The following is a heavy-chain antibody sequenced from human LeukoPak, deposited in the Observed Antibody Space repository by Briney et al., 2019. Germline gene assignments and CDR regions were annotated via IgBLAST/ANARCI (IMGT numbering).Heavy chain of an antibody. CDR3: ATEGSESDFDI. V-gene: IGHV3-30*02. CDR1: GFTFSRYG. Sequence: GGSLRLSCATSGFTFSRYGMHWVRQAPGKGLEWVAFIAYDGSSKYYADSVKGRFTISRDNSKNTLYLQMNSLRVEDTAVSFCATEGSESDFDIWGQGTMVTVSS. D-gene: IGHD2-15*01. J-gene: IGHJ3*02. CDR2: IAYDGSSK.